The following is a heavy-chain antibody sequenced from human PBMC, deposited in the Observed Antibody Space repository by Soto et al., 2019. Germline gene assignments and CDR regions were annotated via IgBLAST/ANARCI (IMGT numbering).Heavy chain of an antibody. D-gene: IGHD2-2*01. Sequence: GGSLRLSCAASGFTFSSYAMNWVRQAPGKGLEWVSCISVSGGSTYYADSVKGRVTISRDNSKNTVYLQMNSLRPEDTAVYYCAAGTSAKNYYFEYWGHGTLVTVSS. CDR1: GFTFSSYA. CDR2: ISVSGGST. CDR3: AAGTSAKNYYFEY. J-gene: IGHJ4*01. V-gene: IGHV3-23*01.